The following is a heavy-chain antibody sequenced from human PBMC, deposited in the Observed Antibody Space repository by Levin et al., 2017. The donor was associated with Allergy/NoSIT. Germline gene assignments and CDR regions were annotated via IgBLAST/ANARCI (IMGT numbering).Heavy chain of an antibody. CDR1: GGSISSSSYY. D-gene: IGHD6-6*01. CDR2: IYYSGST. Sequence: SETLSLTCTVSGGSISSSSYYWGWIRQPPGKGLEWIGSIYYSGSTYYNPSLKSRVTISVDTSKNQFSLKLSSVTAADTAVYYCARHSVLAAPYFDYWGQGTLVTVSS. CDR3: ARHSVLAAPYFDY. V-gene: IGHV4-39*01. J-gene: IGHJ4*02.